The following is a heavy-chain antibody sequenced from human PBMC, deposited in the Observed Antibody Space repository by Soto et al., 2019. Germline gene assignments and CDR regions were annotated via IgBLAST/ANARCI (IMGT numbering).Heavy chain of an antibody. V-gene: IGHV4-39*01. CDR3: ARHRELLGWFDP. J-gene: IGHJ5*02. D-gene: IGHD1-7*01. CDR1: GGSISSSSYY. CDR2: IYYSGST. Sequence: SETLSLTCTVSGGSISSSSYYWGWIRQPPGKGLEWIGSIYYSGSTYYNPSLKSRVTISVDTSKNQFSLKLSSVTAADTAVYYCARHRELLGWFDPWGQGTLVTVSS.